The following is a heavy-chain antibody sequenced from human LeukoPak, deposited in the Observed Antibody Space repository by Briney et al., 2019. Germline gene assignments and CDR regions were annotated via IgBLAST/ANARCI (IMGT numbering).Heavy chain of an antibody. CDR1: GYTLTELS. CDR3: ATWYSYGYYFDY. J-gene: IGHJ4*02. CDR2: FDPEDGET. V-gene: IGHV1-24*01. Sequence: ASVKVSGKVSGYTLTELSMHWVRQAPGKGLEWMGSFDPEDGETIYAQKFQGRVTMTEDTSTDTAYMELSSLRSEDTAVYYCATWYSYGYYFDYWGQGTLVSVSS. D-gene: IGHD5-18*01.